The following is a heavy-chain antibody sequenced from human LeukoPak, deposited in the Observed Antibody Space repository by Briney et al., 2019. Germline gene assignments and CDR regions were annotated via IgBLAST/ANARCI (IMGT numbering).Heavy chain of an antibody. CDR2: IYYTGST. J-gene: IGHJ4*02. Sequence: SETLSLTCTVSGGSISSYYWSWIRQPPGKGLEWIGYIYYTGSTYYNPSLKSRVTIPVDTSKNQFSLKLSSVTAADTAVYYCARLSRYYDFWSGYYYFDYWGQGTLVTVSS. CDR3: ARLSRYYDFWSGYYYFDY. D-gene: IGHD3-3*01. V-gene: IGHV4-59*08. CDR1: GGSISSYY.